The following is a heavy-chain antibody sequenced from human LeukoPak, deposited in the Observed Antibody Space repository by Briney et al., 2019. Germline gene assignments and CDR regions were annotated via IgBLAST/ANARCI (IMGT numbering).Heavy chain of an antibody. CDR3: ARDRDGYNAFDI. CDR1: GFTFSSFG. D-gene: IGHD5-12*01. CDR2: ISYDGSNK. V-gene: IGHV3-30*03. Sequence: PGGSLRLSCAAFGFTFSSFGMHWVRQAPGKGLEWVAVISYDGSNKYYVDSVKGRFTISRDNSKNTLYLQMNSLRAEDTAVYYCARDRDGYNAFDIWGQGTMVTVSS. J-gene: IGHJ3*02.